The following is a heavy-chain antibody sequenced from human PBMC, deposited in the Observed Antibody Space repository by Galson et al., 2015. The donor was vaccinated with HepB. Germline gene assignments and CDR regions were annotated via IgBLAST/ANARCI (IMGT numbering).Heavy chain of an antibody. V-gene: IGHV3-23*01. D-gene: IGHD3-22*01. Sequence: SLRLSCAASGFTFSSYAMSWVRQAPGKGLEWVSAISGSGGSTYYADSVKGRFTISRDNSKNTLYLQMNSLRAEDTAVYYCAEGVLYYYDSGFDYWGQGTLVTVSS. CDR3: AEGVLYYYDSGFDY. CDR1: GFTFSSYA. CDR2: ISGSGGST. J-gene: IGHJ4*02.